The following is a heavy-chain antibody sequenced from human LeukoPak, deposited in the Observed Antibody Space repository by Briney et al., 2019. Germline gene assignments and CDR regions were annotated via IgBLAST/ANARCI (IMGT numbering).Heavy chain of an antibody. J-gene: IGHJ6*03. V-gene: IGHV4-34*01. Sequence: SETLSLTCAVYGGSFSGYYWSWIRQPPGKGLEWIGEINHSGSTNYNPSLKSRVTISVDTSKNQFSLKLSSVTAADTAVYYCARLGPYGSGSKSYYYYYMDVWGKGTTVTISS. CDR3: ARLGPYGSGSKSYYYYYMDV. D-gene: IGHD3-10*01. CDR2: INHSGST. CDR1: GGSFSGYY.